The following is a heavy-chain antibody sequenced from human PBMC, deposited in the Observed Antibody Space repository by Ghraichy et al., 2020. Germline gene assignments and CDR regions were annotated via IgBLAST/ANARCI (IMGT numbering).Heavy chain of an antibody. J-gene: IGHJ4*02. Sequence: SETLSLTCAVYGGSFSGYYWSWIRQPPGKGLEWIGEINHSGSTNYNPSLKSRVTISVDTSKNQFSLKLSSVTAADTAVYYCARVARYCSSTSCYTGADYWGQGTLVTVSS. CDR2: INHSGST. CDR3: ARVARYCSSTSCYTGADY. CDR1: GGSFSGYY. V-gene: IGHV4-34*01. D-gene: IGHD2-2*02.